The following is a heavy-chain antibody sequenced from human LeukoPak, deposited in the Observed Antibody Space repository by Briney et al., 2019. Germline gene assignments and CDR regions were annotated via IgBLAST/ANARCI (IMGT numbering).Heavy chain of an antibody. CDR3: AKDRLAYCDGDCYSSALDFDY. V-gene: IGHV3-30*18. CDR2: ISYDGSNK. Sequence: PGGSLRLSCAASGFTFSSYGMHWVRQAPGKGLEWVAVISYDGSNKYYADSVKGRFTISRDNSKNTLYLQMNSLRAEDTAVYYCAKDRLAYCDGDCYSSALDFDYWGQGTLVTVSS. CDR1: GFTFSSYG. J-gene: IGHJ4*02. D-gene: IGHD2-21*02.